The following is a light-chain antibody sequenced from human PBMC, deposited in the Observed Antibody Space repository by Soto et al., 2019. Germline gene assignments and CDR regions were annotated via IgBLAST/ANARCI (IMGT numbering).Light chain of an antibody. CDR2: EVS. V-gene: IGLV2-8*01. Sequence: QSALTQPPSASGSPGQSVTISCTGTSSDVGDYKFVSWYQQHPGKAPNLLIYEVSRRPSGVPDRFSGSKSGNTASLTVSGLQAEDEADYYCSSYAGNNNVVFGGGTKLTVL. CDR3: SSYAGNNNVV. J-gene: IGLJ2*01. CDR1: SSDVGDYKF.